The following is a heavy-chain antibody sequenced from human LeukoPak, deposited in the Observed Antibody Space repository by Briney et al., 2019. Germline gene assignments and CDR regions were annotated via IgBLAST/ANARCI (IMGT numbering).Heavy chain of an antibody. V-gene: IGHV4-39*01. CDR2: IYYSGST. CDR1: GGSISSSSYY. D-gene: IGHD6-6*01. CDR3: ARRVSSSSWNY. J-gene: IGHJ4*02. Sequence: SETLSLTCTVSGGSISSSSYYWGWIRQPPGQGLEWIGSIYYSGSTYYNPSLKSRVTISVDTSKNQFSLKLSSVTAADTAVYYCARRVSSSSWNYWXQGTLVTVSS.